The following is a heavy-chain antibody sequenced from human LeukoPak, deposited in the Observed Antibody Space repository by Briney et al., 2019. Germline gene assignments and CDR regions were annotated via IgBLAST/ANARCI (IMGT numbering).Heavy chain of an antibody. CDR2: INTDGTIT. CDR3: ARPGVGFDY. V-gene: IGHV3-74*01. Sequence: PGGSLRLSCAASGFTFTSYWVHWVRQAPGKGLVWLSRINTDGTITSYADSLEGRFTISRDNAKNTVYLQMNSLRTEDTAVYYCARPGVGFDYWGQGALVTVSS. CDR1: GFTFTSYW. J-gene: IGHJ4*02.